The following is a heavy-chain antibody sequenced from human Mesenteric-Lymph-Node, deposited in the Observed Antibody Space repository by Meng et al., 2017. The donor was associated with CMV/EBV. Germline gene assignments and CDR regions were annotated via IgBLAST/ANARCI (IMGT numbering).Heavy chain of an antibody. CDR2: IYYSGNT. Sequence: ESLKISCTVSGGSIRSYYWSWIRQPPGKELEWIGYIYYSGNTKYNPSLKSRVAISVDTSKNQFSLRLSSVTAADTAIYYCARVGDTYGYPRFDPWGQGTLVTVSS. CDR3: ARVGDTYGYPRFDP. CDR1: GGSIRSYY. D-gene: IGHD5-18*01. V-gene: IGHV4-59*01. J-gene: IGHJ5*02.